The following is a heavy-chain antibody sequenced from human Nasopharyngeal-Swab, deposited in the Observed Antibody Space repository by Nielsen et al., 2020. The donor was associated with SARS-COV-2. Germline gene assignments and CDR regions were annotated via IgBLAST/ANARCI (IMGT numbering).Heavy chain of an antibody. CDR3: ALGGDFDY. D-gene: IGHD3-16*01. V-gene: IGHV4-34*01. CDR1: GGSFSIYY. Sequence: SETLSLTCAVSGGSFSIYYWSWIRQPPGKGLEWIGEINHRGSTNYNPSLKRRVTISVDTSKTQFSLKLSSVTAADTAVYYCALGGDFDYWGQGTLATVSS. CDR2: INHRGST. J-gene: IGHJ4*02.